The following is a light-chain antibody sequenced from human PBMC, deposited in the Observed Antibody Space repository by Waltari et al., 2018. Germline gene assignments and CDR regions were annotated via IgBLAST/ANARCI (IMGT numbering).Light chain of an antibody. CDR3: QQRSSWTPHT. V-gene: IGKV3-11*01. CDR2: DAS. CDR1: QSVGTY. Sequence: EIVLTQSPATLSLSPGETATLSCRDSQSVGTYLAWYQQKPGQAPRLLIYDASNRATGIPDRFRGSGSGTDFTLTISSLEPEDFALYYCQQRSSWTPHTFGQGARLEIK. J-gene: IGKJ2*01.